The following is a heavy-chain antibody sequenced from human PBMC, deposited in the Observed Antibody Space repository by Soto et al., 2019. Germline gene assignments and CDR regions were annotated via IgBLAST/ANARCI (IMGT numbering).Heavy chain of an antibody. V-gene: IGHV3-53*01. CDR2: IYGGLTT. CDR1: GFTVSSTY. CDR3: ARDRIEAAGTPRFNYYYGMDV. Sequence: LSCAASGFTVSSTYMTWVRQAPGKGLEWVSVIYGGLTTSYADSVKGRFTISRDNSKNTVFLQMNSLTGEDTAVYYCARDRIEAAGTPRFNYYYGMDVWGQGTTVTVSS. D-gene: IGHD6-13*01. J-gene: IGHJ6*02.